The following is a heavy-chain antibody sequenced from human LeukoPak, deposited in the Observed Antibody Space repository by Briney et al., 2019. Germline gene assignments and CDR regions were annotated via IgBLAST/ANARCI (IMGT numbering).Heavy chain of an antibody. D-gene: IGHD3-22*01. CDR2: ISASGAVP. V-gene: IGHV3-11*04. CDR1: GFRFDSFY. Sequence: PGGPLRLSCAASGFRFDSFYMGWIRQVPGKGLDYIALISASGAVPYYAESVEGRFTISRDNTKNSVSLQMNSLSADDTAIYYCARSLIVASEDYWGQGTQV. CDR3: ARSLIVASEDY. J-gene: IGHJ4*02.